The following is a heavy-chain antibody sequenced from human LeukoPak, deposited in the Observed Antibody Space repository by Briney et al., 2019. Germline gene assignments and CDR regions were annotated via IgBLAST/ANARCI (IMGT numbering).Heavy chain of an antibody. CDR1: GGTFSSYA. V-gene: IGHV1-69*04. D-gene: IGHD2-21*02. CDR3: ARAYCGGDCYSGYSQH. CDR2: VIPIFGIA. Sequence: ASVKVSRKASGGTFSSYAISWVRQAPGQGLEWMGRVIPIFGIANYAQKFQGRVTITADKSTSTAYMELSSLRSEDTAVYYCARAYCGGDCYSGYSQHWGQGTLVTVSS. J-gene: IGHJ1*01.